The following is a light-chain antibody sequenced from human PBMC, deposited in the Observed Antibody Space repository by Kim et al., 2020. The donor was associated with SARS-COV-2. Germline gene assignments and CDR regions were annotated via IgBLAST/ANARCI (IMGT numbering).Light chain of an antibody. J-gene: IGLJ2*01. V-gene: IGLV1-44*01. CDR2: SNK. Sequence: SVTSSCAETSTIIGSNTANWYRQLPGTAHNILIYSNKERPCGGPDRFSVSESGTSAALANSGLQSEDKADYYCAAWDDSLNGRGVFGGGTQLTVL. CDR3: AAWDDSLNGRGV. CDR1: STIIGSNT.